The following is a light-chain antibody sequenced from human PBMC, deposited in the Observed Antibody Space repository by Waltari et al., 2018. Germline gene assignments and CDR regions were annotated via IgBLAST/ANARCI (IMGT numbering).Light chain of an antibody. CDR3: SSYAGSNKLV. CDR1: SSDVGGYNY. J-gene: IGLJ2*01. V-gene: IGLV2-8*01. CDR2: EVT. Sequence: QSALTQPPSASGSPGQSVTISCTGTSSDVGGYNYVSWYQQHPGKAPKLMISEVTKRPSGVPDRFSGSKSGNTASLTVSGLQAEDEADYYCSSYAGSNKLVFGGGTKLTVL.